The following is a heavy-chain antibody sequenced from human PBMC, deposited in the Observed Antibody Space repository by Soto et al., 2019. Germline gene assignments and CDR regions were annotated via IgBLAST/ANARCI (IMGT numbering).Heavy chain of an antibody. J-gene: IGHJ4*02. D-gene: IGHD3-10*01. Sequence: QVQLQESGPGLVTPSQTLSLTCTVSGGSISSGGSYWSWIRQHPGKGLEWIGYMYYSGSTYYNPSLKSRVTVSVDTSKNQFSLKLSSVPVADTAVYYCATYGSGTYKPTTFDYWGQGTLVTVSS. CDR3: ATYGSGTYKPTTFDY. V-gene: IGHV4-31*03. CDR2: MYYSGST. CDR1: GGSISSGGSY.